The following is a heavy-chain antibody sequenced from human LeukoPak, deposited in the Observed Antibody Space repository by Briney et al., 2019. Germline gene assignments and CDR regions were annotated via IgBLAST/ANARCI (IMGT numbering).Heavy chain of an antibody. J-gene: IGHJ3*02. CDR3: ARWNDAANGFDI. CDR2: MNPSGGST. V-gene: IGHV1-46*01. CDR1: GYAFTKYY. D-gene: IGHD1-1*01. Sequence: ASVKVPCKASGYAFTKYYMHWVRQAPGQGLEWMGIMNPSGGSTTYAQKFRGRVTMTSDTSTSTVFMELSSLKSEDTAIYYCARWNDAANGFDIWGQGTMVTVSP.